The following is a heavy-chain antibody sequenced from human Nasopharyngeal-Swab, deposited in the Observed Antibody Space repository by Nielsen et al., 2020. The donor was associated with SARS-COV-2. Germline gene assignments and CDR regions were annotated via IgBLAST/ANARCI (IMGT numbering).Heavy chain of an antibody. CDR2: ISSSSSYI. CDR1: GFTFSSYS. J-gene: IGHJ6*02. D-gene: IGHD3-9*01. V-gene: IGHV3-21*01. Sequence: GESLKISCAASGFTFSSYSMNWVRQAPGKGLEWVSSISSSSSYIYYADSVKGRFTISRDNAKNSLYLQMNNLRAEDTAVYYCARGCVLTGPSCYYYGMDVWGQGTTVTVSS. CDR3: ARGCVLTGPSCYYYGMDV.